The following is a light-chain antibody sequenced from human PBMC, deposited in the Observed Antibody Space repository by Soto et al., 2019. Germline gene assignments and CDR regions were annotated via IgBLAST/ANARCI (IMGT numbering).Light chain of an antibody. Sequence: IVMTPYPDTLSVSAGGRATLSFRASLSVSSNLAWYQQKPGQAPRLLIYGTSTRATGIPARFSGSGSGTEFTLTISSLQSEDFAVYYCQQYKNWPRTFGQGTKVDIK. CDR3: QQYKNWPRT. V-gene: IGKV3-15*01. J-gene: IGKJ1*01. CDR2: GTS. CDR1: LSVSSN.